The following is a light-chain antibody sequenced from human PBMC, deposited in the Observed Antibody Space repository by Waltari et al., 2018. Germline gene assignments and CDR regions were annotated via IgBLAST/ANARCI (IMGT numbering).Light chain of an antibody. J-gene: IGLJ3*02. Sequence: NFMLTQPHSVSESPGKTVTISCTRSSGSIATNYVQWYQQRPGSDPTTIIYEDKQRPSWVPDRFSGSIDSSSNSASLTISWLKTEDEADYYCQSYDNSLTVFGGGTRLTVL. V-gene: IGLV6-57*04. CDR1: SGSIATNY. CDR3: QSYDNSLTV. CDR2: EDK.